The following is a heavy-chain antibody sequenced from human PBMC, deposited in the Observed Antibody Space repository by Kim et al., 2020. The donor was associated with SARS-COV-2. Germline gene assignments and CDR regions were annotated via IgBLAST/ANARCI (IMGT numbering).Heavy chain of an antibody. D-gene: IGHD5-18*01. CDR3: ARDLGYVGLDY. CDR2: ISSSSSYT. Sequence: GGSLRLSCAASGFTFSDYYMSWIRQAPGKGLEWVSYISSSSSYTNYADSVKGRFTISRDNAKNSLYLQMNSLRAEDTAVYYCARDLGYVGLDYWGQGTLVTVSS. V-gene: IGHV3-11*06. CDR1: GFTFSDYY. J-gene: IGHJ4*02.